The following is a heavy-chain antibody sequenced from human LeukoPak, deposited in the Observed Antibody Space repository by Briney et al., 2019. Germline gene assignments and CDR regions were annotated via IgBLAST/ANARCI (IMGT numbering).Heavy chain of an antibody. J-gene: IGHJ6*02. V-gene: IGHV1-2*02. Sequence: ASVKVSCKASGYTFTGYYIHWVRQAPGQGLEWMGWINPNSGGTNYAQKFQGRVTMTRDTSISTAYMELSRLRSDDTAVYYCAREAVVAATSSYFFYYYGMDVWGQGTTVTVSS. CDR1: GYTFTGYY. CDR2: INPNSGGT. CDR3: AREAVVAATSSYFFYYYGMDV. D-gene: IGHD2-15*01.